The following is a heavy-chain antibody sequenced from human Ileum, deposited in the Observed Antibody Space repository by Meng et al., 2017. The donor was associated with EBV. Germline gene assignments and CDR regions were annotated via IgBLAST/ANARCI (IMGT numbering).Heavy chain of an antibody. CDR3: ARGSTFILVD. J-gene: IGHJ4*02. V-gene: IGHV4-61*03. CDR2: IDYSGSA. CDR1: GGSVATTSDN. Sequence: QWQLQWSGPGLVKPSESLSLTCTVSGGSVATTSDNWSWLRQPPGKGLEWIGYIDYSGSAKYNPSLQSRVDMSVDTSKNHFSLKLRSVTAADTGLYYCARGSTFILVDWGQGTLVTVSS. D-gene: IGHD3-22*01.